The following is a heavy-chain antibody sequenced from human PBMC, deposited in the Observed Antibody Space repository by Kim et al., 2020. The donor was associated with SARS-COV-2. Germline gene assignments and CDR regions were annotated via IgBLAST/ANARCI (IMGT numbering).Heavy chain of an antibody. CDR1: GFTFSSYA. CDR3: ARAPIDYGSGSYFDY. J-gene: IGHJ4*02. V-gene: IGHV3-30*04. D-gene: IGHD3-10*01. CDR2: ISYDGSNK. Sequence: GGSLRLSCAASGFTFSSYAMHWVRQAPGKGLEWVAVISYDGSNKYYADSVKGRFTISRDNSKNTLYLQMNSLRAEDTAVYYCARAPIDYGSGSYFDYWGQGTLVTVSS.